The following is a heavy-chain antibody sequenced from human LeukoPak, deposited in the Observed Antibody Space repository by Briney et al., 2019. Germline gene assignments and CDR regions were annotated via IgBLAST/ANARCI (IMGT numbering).Heavy chain of an antibody. CDR1: DDSINNYY. CDR3: ARERPNWGFDY. D-gene: IGHD7-27*01. CDR2: INYSGTT. V-gene: IGHV4-59*01. J-gene: IGHJ4*02. Sequence: SETLSLTCNVSDDSINNYYWSWIRQPPGEGLERMGYINYSGTTNYNPSLKSRVTISVDTSKKQFSLKLSSVTAADTAVYYCARERPNWGFDYWGQGTLVTVSS.